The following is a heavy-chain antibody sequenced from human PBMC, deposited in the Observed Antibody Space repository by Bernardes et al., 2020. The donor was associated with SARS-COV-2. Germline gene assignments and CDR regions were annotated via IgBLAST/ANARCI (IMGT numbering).Heavy chain of an antibody. CDR3: ARNPALWIQLWSRSNWFDP. CDR1: GGSISSSSYY. D-gene: IGHD5-18*01. J-gene: IGHJ5*02. Sequence: SETLSLTCTVSGGSISSSSYYWGWIRQPPGKGLEWIGSIYYSGSTYYNPSLKSRVTISVDTSKNQFSLKLSSVTAADTAVYYCARNPALWIQLWSRSNWFDPWGQGTLVTVSS. V-gene: IGHV4-39*01. CDR2: IYYSGST.